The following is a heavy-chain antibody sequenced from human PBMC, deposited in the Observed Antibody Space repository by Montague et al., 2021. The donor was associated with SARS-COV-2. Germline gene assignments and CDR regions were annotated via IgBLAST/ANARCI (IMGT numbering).Heavy chain of an antibody. CDR2: IHHGGST. CDR3: ARLGDGVVPSPILGVGPYYSYYYMDV. J-gene: IGHJ6*03. CDR1: GGSISSYY. D-gene: IGHD3-10*01. V-gene: IGHV4-34*01. Sequence: SETLSLTCTVSGGSISSYYWSWIRQPPGKGLEWIGEIHHGGSTNYNPSLKSRVTISADTSKNRFSLKLTSVAAADTAVYYCARLGDGVVPSPILGVGPYYSYYYMDVWGKGTTVTVSS.